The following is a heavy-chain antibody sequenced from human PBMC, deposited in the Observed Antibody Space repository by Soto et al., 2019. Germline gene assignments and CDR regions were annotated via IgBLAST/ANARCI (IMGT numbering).Heavy chain of an antibody. CDR1: GYTFTSYS. Sequence: ASVKVSCKASGYTFTSYSMHWVRQAPGQRLEWMGWINAGNGNTKYSQKFQGRVTITRDTSASTAYMELSSLRSEDTAVYYCASLYNWNYYYYGMDVWGQGTTVTVSS. CDR2: INAGNGNT. D-gene: IGHD1-1*01. CDR3: ASLYNWNYYYYGMDV. V-gene: IGHV1-3*01. J-gene: IGHJ6*02.